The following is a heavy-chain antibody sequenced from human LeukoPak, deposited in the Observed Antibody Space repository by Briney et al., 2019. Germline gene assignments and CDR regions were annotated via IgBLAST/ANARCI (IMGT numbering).Heavy chain of an antibody. CDR1: GYTFTGYY. V-gene: IGHV1-46*01. CDR2: INPSGVST. J-gene: IGHJ4*02. CDR3: ARDGGSVTEYSSSWYLIGWWFDY. D-gene: IGHD6-13*01. Sequence: VASVKVSCKASGYTFTGYYMHWVRQAPGQGLEWMGIINPSGVSTSYAQKFQGRVTMTRDMSTSTVYMELSSLRSEDTAVYYCARDGGSVTEYSSSWYLIGWWFDYWGQGTLVTVSS.